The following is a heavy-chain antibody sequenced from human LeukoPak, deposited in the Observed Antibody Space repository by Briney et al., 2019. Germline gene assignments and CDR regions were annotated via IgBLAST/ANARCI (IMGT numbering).Heavy chain of an antibody. J-gene: IGHJ4*02. CDR1: GFTFDDYA. CDR3: ARESGKFDY. V-gene: IGHV3-43*02. CDR2: VSGNGGNT. Sequence: GGSLRLSCAASGFTFDDYAMHWVRQVPGKGLEWVSLVSGNGGNTYYADSVKGRFTISRDNSKNSLFLEMSSLRTEDTAMYYCARESGKFDYWGQGTLVAVSS.